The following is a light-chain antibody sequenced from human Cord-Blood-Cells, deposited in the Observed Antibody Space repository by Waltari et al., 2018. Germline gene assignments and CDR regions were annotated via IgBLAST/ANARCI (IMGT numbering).Light chain of an antibody. J-gene: IGKJ1*01. CDR3: QQYGSSPWT. CDR1: QSVSSSY. CDR2: GAS. V-gene: IGKV3-20*01. Sequence: DIVLTQYPGTLSLSPGERDTLSCRASQSVSSSYLAWYQQKPGQAPRLLIYGASSRATGIPDRFSGSGSGTDFTLTISRLEPEDFAVYYCQQYGSSPWTFGQGTKVEIK.